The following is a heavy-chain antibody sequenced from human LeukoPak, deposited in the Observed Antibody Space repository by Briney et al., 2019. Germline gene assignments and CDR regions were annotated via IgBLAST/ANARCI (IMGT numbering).Heavy chain of an antibody. D-gene: IGHD3-16*01. Sequence: PSETLSLTCTVSGDSISSGSYYWGWIRQPPGKGLEWIAGIYYSGTTYYYPSLKSRGTISLDTSNNQFSLKLTPVTAADTAVYYCVRHLGGNAFAIWGQGTMVTVSS. CDR2: IYYSGTT. V-gene: IGHV4-39*01. CDR3: VRHLGGNAFAI. CDR1: GDSISSGSYY. J-gene: IGHJ3*02.